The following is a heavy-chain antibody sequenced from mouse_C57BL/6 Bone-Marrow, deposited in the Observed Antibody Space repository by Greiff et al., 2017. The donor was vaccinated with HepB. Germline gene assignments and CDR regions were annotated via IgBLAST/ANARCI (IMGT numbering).Heavy chain of an antibody. CDR3: ARDRDYDFDY. D-gene: IGHD2-4*01. Sequence: VQLKESGGDLVKPGGSLKLSCAASGFTFSSYGMSWVRQTPDKRLEWVATISSGGSYTYYPDSVKGRFTIYRDNAKNTLYLQMSSLKSEDTAMYYCARDRDYDFDYWGQGTTLTVSS. CDR2: ISSGGSYT. CDR1: GFTFSSYG. J-gene: IGHJ2*01. V-gene: IGHV5-6*01.